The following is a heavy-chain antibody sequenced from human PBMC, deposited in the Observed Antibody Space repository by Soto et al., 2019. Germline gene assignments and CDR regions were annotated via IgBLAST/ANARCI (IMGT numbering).Heavy chain of an antibody. CDR1: GGTHSSYA. J-gene: IGHJ5*02. Sequence: QVQLVQSGAEVKKPGSSVKVSCKVSGGTHSSYAITWVRQAPGQGLEWMGGIIPIFGTRDYAQKFRGRVTITADPSTSTAYLELGGLTSDDTAVYYCARDGSDYSTGGHYDPWGQGTLVTVSS. CDR2: IIPIFGTR. CDR3: ARDGSDYSTGGHYDP. D-gene: IGHD2-8*02. V-gene: IGHV1-69*01.